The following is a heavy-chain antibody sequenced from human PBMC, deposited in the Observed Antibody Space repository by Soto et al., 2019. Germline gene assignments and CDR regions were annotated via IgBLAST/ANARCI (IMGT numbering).Heavy chain of an antibody. J-gene: IGHJ4*02. CDR1: GYTFTSYD. CDR2: MNPNTGNS. D-gene: IGHD1-1*01. CDR3: ARRAETNGWNGFGADKYYFDF. Sequence: ASVKVSCKASGYTFTSYDIYWVRQATGQGLEWMGWMNPNTGNSGYAQKFQGRVTMTSDTSINTAHMELSSLRSEDTAVYYCARRAETNGWNGFGADKYYFDFWGQGTLVTVSS. V-gene: IGHV1-8*01.